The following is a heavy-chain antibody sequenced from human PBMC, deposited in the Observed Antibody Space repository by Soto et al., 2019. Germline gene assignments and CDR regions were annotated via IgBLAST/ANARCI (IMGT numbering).Heavy chain of an antibody. J-gene: IGHJ6*02. V-gene: IGHV1-69*01. CDR2: IIPIFNTA. Sequence: QVQLVQSAAEVKKPGSSVKVSCKASGGTLSNYAFTWVRQAPGQGLEWMGGIIPIFNTANYAQKFQGRVTITADESTSTAYMEVNSLRSGDTAVYYCARVRPHDYVGNYNHGMDVWGQGTTVTVSS. CDR1: GGTLSNYA. D-gene: IGHD4-17*01. CDR3: ARVRPHDYVGNYNHGMDV.